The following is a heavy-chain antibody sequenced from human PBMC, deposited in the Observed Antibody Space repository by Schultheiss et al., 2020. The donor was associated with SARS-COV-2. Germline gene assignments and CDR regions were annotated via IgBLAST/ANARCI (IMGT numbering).Heavy chain of an antibody. V-gene: IGHV3-7*01. CDR3: ARPARVGPVAGTPHLYY. CDR2: IKQDGSEN. CDR1: GFTFSSYG. Sequence: GGSLRLSCAASGFTFSSYGMHWVRQAPGKGLEWVANIKQDGSENYYVDSVKGRFTISRDNAKNSLYLQMNSLRAEDTAVYYCARPARVGPVAGTPHLYYWGQGTLVTVSS. J-gene: IGHJ4*02. D-gene: IGHD6-19*01.